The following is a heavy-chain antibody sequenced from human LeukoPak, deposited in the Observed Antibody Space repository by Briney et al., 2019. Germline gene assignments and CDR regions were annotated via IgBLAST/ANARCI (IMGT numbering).Heavy chain of an antibody. D-gene: IGHD3-16*01. V-gene: IGHV1-2*02. CDR3: ARDLPKTGYVGALDI. J-gene: IGHJ3*02. Sequence: ASVSVSCKASGYTFTGYYMHWVLQAPGQGLEWMGWINPNSGGTNYAQKFQGRVTMTRDTSISTAYMELSSLTSDDTAVYYCARDLPKTGYVGALDIWGQGTLVTVSS. CDR1: GYTFTGYY. CDR2: INPNSGGT.